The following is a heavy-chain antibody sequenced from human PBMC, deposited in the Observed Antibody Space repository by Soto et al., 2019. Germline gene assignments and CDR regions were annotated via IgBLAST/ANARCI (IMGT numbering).Heavy chain of an antibody. Sequence: SETLSLTCTVSGGSISSGDYYWSWIRQPPGKGLEWIGYIYYSGSTYYNPSLKSRVTISVDTSKNQLSLKLSSVTAADTAVYYCARSFPASMRVFHYWGQGTLVTVSS. J-gene: IGHJ4*02. CDR3: ARSFPASMRVFHY. V-gene: IGHV4-30-4*01. D-gene: IGHD2-2*01. CDR2: IYYSGST. CDR1: GGSISSGDYY.